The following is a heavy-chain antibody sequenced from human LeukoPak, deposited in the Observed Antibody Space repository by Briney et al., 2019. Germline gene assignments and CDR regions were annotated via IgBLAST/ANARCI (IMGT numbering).Heavy chain of an antibody. CDR1: GFSFSTYE. CDR2: ISSSGSTI. D-gene: IGHD3-10*01. Sequence: PGGSLRLSCADSGFSFSTYEMNWVRRPPGKGLEWVSYISSSGSTIYYADSVKGRFTISRDNAKNTLYLQMNSLRAEDTAVYYCAKDHYVSGRYDAFDMWGQGTMVTVSS. CDR3: AKDHYVSGRYDAFDM. V-gene: IGHV3-48*03. J-gene: IGHJ3*02.